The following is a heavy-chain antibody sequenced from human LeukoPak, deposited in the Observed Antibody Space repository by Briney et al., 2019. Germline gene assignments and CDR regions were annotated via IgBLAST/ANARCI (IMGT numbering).Heavy chain of an antibody. V-gene: IGHV4-34*01. CDR2: INHSGST. D-gene: IGHD3-10*01. CDR3: ARSYGSGRILGY. CDR1: GGSFSGYY. J-gene: IGHJ4*02. Sequence: SETLSLTCAVYGGSFSGYYWSWIRQPPGKGLEWIGEINHSGSTNCNPSLKSRVTISVDTSKNQFSLQLNSVTPEDTAVYYCARSYGSGRILGYWGQGTLVTVSS.